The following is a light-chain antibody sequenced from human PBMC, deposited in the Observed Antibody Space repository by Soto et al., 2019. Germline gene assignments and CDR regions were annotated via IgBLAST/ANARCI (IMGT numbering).Light chain of an antibody. CDR2: DVS. CDR1: SSDVGDYNY. J-gene: IGLJ3*02. Sequence: QSALTQPASVSGSPGQSITISCTGTSSDVGDYNYVSWYQQHPGKAPKLMIYDVSNRPSGVSNRFSGSKSGNTASLTISGLQAEDEADYYCSSYTSSSLVFGGGTQLTVL. V-gene: IGLV2-14*01. CDR3: SSYTSSSLV.